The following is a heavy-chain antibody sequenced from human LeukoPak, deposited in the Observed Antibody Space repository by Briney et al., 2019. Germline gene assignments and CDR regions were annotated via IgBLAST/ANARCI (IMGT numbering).Heavy chain of an antibody. CDR2: ISISGSKT. CDR3: ANEIRPNDY. J-gene: IGHJ4*02. CDR1: EFDFSSHA. V-gene: IGHV3-23*01. Sequence: GGSLRLSCAASEFDFSSHAMTWVRQAPGKGLEWVSAISISGSKTYYADSVKGRFTISRDNSRNTLYLQMNILRAEDTAVYYCANEIRPNDYWGQGTQVTVSS. D-gene: IGHD4-17*01.